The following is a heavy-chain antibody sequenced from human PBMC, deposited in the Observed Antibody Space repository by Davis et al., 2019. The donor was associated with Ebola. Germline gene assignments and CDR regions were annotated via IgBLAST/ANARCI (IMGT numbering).Heavy chain of an antibody. CDR2: ISVYNGNT. V-gene: IGHV1-18*01. CDR1: GYTFTSYD. J-gene: IGHJ5*02. Sequence: ASVKVSCKASGYTFTSYDISWVRQAPGQGLEWMGWISVYNGNTKYAQKLQGRVTMTIDTSTSTAYMELSGLTSEDTAVYYCARERAGTRFDPWGQGTLVTVSS. CDR3: ARERAGTRFDP. D-gene: IGHD1-14*01.